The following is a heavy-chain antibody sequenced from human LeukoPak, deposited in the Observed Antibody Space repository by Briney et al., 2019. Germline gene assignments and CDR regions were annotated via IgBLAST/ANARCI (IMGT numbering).Heavy chain of an antibody. CDR3: ARDGTTVHFFDY. D-gene: IGHD4-11*01. V-gene: IGHV3-30*03. CDR2: ISYDGSNK. J-gene: IGHJ4*02. CDR1: GFTFSSYS. Sequence: GGSLRLSCAASGFTFSSYSMNWVRQAPGKGLEWVALISYDGSNKFYADSVKGRFTISRDNSKNTLYLQMNSLRPDDTALYYCARDGTTVHFFDYWGQGTLVTVSS.